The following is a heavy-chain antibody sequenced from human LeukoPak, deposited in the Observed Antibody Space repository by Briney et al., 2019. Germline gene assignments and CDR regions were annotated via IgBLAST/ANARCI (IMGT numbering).Heavy chain of an antibody. D-gene: IGHD3-22*01. J-gene: IGHJ4*02. V-gene: IGHV3-23*01. CDR1: GFTFSSYA. CDR2: ISGSGGST. Sequence: GGSLRLSCAASGFTFSSYAMSWVRQAPGKGLEWVSAISGSGGSTYYADSVKGRFTISRDNSKNTLYLQMNSLRAEDTAVYYCARATGYYYDSSGSSDWGQGTLVTVSS. CDR3: ARATGYYYDSSGSSD.